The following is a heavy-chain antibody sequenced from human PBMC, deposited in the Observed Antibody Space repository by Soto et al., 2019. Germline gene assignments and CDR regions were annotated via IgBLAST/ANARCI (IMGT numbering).Heavy chain of an antibody. V-gene: IGHV4-61*01. D-gene: IGHD6-19*01. J-gene: IGHJ4*02. CDR2: IYYSGST. CDR1: GGSVSSGSYY. CDR3: ARDLGSGWYEQDFDY. Sequence: SETLSLTCTVSGGSVSSGSYYWSGIRQPPGKGLEWIGYIYYSGSTNYNPSLKSRVTISVDTSKNQFSRKLSSVTAADTAVYYCARDLGSGWYEQDFDYWGQGTLVTVSS.